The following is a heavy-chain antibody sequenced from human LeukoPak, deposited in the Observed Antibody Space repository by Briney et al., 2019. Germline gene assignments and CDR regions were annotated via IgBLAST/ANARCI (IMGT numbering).Heavy chain of an antibody. CDR3: AKVVAAKLNYYGMDV. D-gene: IGHD2-15*01. CDR1: GFTFSTYV. CDR2: VGGDSRGT. V-gene: IGHV3-23*01. Sequence: GGSLRLSCAASGFTFSTYVMSWVRQAPGKGLEWVSSVGGDSRGTYYADSVKGRFTISRDNSKNRLYLQMNSLRVEDTAVYYCAKVVAAKLNYYGMDVWGQGTTVTVSS. J-gene: IGHJ6*02.